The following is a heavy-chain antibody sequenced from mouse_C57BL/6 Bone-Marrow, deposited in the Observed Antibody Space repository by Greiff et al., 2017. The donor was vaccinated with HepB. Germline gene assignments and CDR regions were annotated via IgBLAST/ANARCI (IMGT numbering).Heavy chain of an antibody. CDR2: INPNNGGT. V-gene: IGHV1-26*01. Sequence: VQLQQSGPELVKPGASVKISCKASGYTFTDYYMNWVKQSHGKSLEWIGDINPNNGGTSYNQKFKGKATLTVDKSSSTAYMELRSLTSEDSAVYYCARRRSYFDYWGQGTTLTVSS. J-gene: IGHJ2*01. CDR3: ARRRSYFDY. CDR1: GYTFTDYY.